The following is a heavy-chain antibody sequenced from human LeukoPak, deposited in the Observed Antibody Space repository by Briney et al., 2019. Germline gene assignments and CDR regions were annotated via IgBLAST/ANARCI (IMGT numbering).Heavy chain of an antibody. CDR3: ASSYYDILTGYYSVALDV. V-gene: IGHV3-21*01. CDR1: GFTFSSYS. D-gene: IGHD3-9*01. Sequence: GGSLRLSCAASGFTFSSYSMNWVRQAPGKGLEWVSSISSSSSYIYYADSVKGRFTISRDNANNSLYLQMNSLRAEDTAVYYCASSYYDILTGYYSVALDVWGQGTTVTVSS. CDR2: ISSSSSYI. J-gene: IGHJ6*02.